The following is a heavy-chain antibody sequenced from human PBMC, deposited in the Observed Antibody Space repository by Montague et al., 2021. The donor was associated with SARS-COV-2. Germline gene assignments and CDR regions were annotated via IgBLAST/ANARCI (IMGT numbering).Heavy chain of an antibody. CDR2: INNRGNT. J-gene: IGHJ6*03. CDR1: GDSISNGSYY. Sequence: SETLSLTCTVSGDSISNGSYYWGWIRQPPGKGLEWIGSINNRGNTYNNPSLRSRVSISVDTSKNQFSLNVRSVTAADTGLFYCVRVTHPRSAWPYYMDVWGKGTTVTV. CDR3: VRVTHPRSAWPYYMDV. D-gene: IGHD4-11*01. V-gene: IGHV4-39*01.